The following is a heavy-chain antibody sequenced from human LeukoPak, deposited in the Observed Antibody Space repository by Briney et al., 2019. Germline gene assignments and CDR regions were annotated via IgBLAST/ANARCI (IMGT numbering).Heavy chain of an antibody. Sequence: SGTLSLTCAVYGVSFSGYYWSWIRQPPGKGLEWIGEINHSGSTNYNPSLKSRVTISVDTSKNQFSLKLSSATAADTAVYYCARGRRYSSGCFDYWGQGTLVTVSS. CDR2: INHSGST. CDR1: GVSFSGYY. CDR3: ARGRRYSSGCFDY. V-gene: IGHV4-34*01. J-gene: IGHJ4*02. D-gene: IGHD6-19*01.